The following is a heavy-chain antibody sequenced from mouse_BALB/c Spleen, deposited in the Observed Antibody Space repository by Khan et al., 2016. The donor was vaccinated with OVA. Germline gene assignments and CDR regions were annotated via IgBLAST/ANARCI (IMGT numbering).Heavy chain of an antibody. V-gene: IGHV2-6-7*01. D-gene: IGHD1-1*01. CDR2: IWGDGST. Sequence: VQLQESGPGLVAPSQSLSITCTVSGFSLTGYGVNWVRQPPGKGLEWLGMIWGDGSTDYNSALKSRLSISKDNSKSKVVLKMNSLQTDDTARYCCARDRYYYGRGLAYWGQGTLVTVSA. CDR1: GFSLTGYG. CDR3: ARDRYYYGRGLAY. J-gene: IGHJ3*01.